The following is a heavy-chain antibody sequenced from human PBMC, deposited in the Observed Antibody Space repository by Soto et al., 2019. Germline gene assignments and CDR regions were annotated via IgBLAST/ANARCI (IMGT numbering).Heavy chain of an antibody. CDR3: ARGIATRQLDP. J-gene: IGHJ5*02. Sequence: SVKLSSKARGDANNRNTMNWARQAPGQRLEGRGWINPDNGNTKSSQKFQDRVIITRVTSASTAYMDQSSLRSEDTAVYYCARGIATRQLDPWGQGTLVTVSS. CDR2: INPDNGNT. CDR1: GDANNRNT. V-gene: IGHV1-3*01. D-gene: IGHD2-15*01.